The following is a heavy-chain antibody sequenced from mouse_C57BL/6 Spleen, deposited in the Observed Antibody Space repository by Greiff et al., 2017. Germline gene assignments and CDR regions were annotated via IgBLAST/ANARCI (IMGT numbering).Heavy chain of an antibody. J-gene: IGHJ2*01. CDR2: IDPSDSET. D-gene: IGHD2-4*01. Sequence: QVHVKQPGAELVRPGSSVKLSCKASGYTFTSYWMHWVKQRPIQGLEWIGNIDPSDSETHYNQKFKDKATLTVDKSSSTAYMQLSSLTSEDSAVYYCARKDDYDGGYFDYWGQGTTLTVSS. CDR1: GYTFTSYW. CDR3: ARKDDYDGGYFDY. V-gene: IGHV1-52*01.